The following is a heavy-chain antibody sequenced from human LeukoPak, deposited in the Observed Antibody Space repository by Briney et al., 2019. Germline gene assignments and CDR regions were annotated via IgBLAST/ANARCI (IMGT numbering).Heavy chain of an antibody. CDR3: ARDGVYLDYVWGSYRPKTGDWFDP. CDR2: IRYDGSNK. V-gene: IGHV3-30*02. CDR1: GFTFSSYG. Sequence: GGSLRLSCAASGFTFSSYGMHSVRQAPGKGLEWVVFIRYDGSNKYYADSVKGRFTISRDNSKNTLYLQMNSLRAEDTAVYYCARDGVYLDYVWGSYRPKTGDWFDPWGQGTLVTVSS. J-gene: IGHJ5*02. D-gene: IGHD3-16*02.